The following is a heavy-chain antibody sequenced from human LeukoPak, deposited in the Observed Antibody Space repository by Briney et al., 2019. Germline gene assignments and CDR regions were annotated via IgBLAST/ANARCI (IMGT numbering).Heavy chain of an antibody. J-gene: IGHJ4*02. CDR3: ARLIYSSSWPFDY. D-gene: IGHD6-13*01. CDR2: IYYSGGT. CDR1: GGSISSYY. V-gene: IGHV4-39*01. Sequence: PSETLSLTCTVSGGSISSYYWGWIRQPPGKGLEWIGSIYYSGGTYYNPSLKSRVTISVDTSKNQFSLKLSSVTAADTAVYYCARLIYSSSWPFDYWGQGTLVTVSS.